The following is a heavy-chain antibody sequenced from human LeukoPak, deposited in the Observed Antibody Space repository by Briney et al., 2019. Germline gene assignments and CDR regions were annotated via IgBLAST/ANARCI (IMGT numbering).Heavy chain of an antibody. CDR2: IKSKTDGGTT. J-gene: IGHJ6*03. V-gene: IGHV3-15*01. CDR3: TKVSTYYDFWSGPGDYYYYMDV. CDR1: GFTFSNAW. D-gene: IGHD3-3*01. Sequence: GGSLRLSCAASGFTFSNAWMSWVRQAPGKGLEWVGRIKSKTDGGTTDYAAPVKGRFTISRDDSKNTLYLQMNSLKTEDTAVYYCTKVSTYYDFWSGPGDYYYYMDVWGKGTTVTVSS.